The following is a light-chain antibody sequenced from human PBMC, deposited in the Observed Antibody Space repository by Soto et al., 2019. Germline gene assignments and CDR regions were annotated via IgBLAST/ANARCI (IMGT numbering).Light chain of an antibody. J-gene: IGLJ1*01. CDR1: SSDVGGYNY. Sequence: QSALTQPASVSGSPGQSITISCTGTSSDVGGYNYVSWYQQHPGKAPKLMIYEVSNRPSGVSNRFSGSKSGNTASLTISWRQAEDEADYYCSSYTSSSTLDYVFGTGTKLTVL. V-gene: IGLV2-14*01. CDR3: SSYTSSSTLDYV. CDR2: EVS.